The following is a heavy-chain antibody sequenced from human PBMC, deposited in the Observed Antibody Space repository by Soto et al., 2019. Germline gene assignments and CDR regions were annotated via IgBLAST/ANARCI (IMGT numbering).Heavy chain of an antibody. Sequence: EVQLVESGGGLAQPGGSLRLSCAASGFSVSSNYMTWVRQTPGKGLEWVSVIYSGGSTYYADSVKGRFTISRDNSKNTLYLQMNSLRVEDTAAYYCASGLRSYGYFDYWGQGTLVTVSS. J-gene: IGHJ4*02. CDR1: GFSVSSNY. D-gene: IGHD5-18*01. CDR3: ASGLRSYGYFDY. V-gene: IGHV3-66*01. CDR2: IYSGGST.